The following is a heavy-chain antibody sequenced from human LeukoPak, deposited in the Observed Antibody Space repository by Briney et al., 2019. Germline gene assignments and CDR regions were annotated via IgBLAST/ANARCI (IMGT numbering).Heavy chain of an antibody. CDR1: GGSISRYY. Sequence: SKTLSLTCTVSGGSISRYYWSWIRRPPGKGLEWIGYIDDSGNTNYNPSLKSQVTISVDKSKNQFSLKLSFVTAADTAMYYCARSDYHNSGSHTVFDAFDIWGQGTRVTVSS. CDR2: IDDSGNT. V-gene: IGHV4-59*01. CDR3: ARSDYHNSGSHTVFDAFDI. D-gene: IGHD3-10*01. J-gene: IGHJ3*02.